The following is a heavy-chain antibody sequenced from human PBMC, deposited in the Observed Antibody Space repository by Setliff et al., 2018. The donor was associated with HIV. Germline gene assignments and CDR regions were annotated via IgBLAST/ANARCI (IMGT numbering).Heavy chain of an antibody. CDR3: ARDRLTYYFDY. V-gene: IGHV4-4*07. J-gene: IGHJ4*02. CDR2: IYYVGWS. CDR1: GGSLQGYY. Sequence: PSETLSLTCSISGGSLQGYYWSWIRQPAGKGLQWIGRIYYVGWSKYNPSLEDRVTMSVDTSKNQFSLKLSSVTAADTAVYYCARDRLTYYFDYWGQGILVTVSS. D-gene: IGHD3-22*01.